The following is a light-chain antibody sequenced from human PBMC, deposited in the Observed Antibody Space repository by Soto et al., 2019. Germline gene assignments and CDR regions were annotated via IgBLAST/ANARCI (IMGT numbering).Light chain of an antibody. Sequence: QSVLTQPPSASGSPGQSVTISCTGTSSDVGGYNYVSWYQQHPGKAPKLMIYAVSKRPSGVPDRFSGSTSGNTASLTVSGLQAEDEADYYCSSYAGSNNYVFGTGTKVTVL. CDR3: SSYAGSNNYV. CDR2: AVS. J-gene: IGLJ1*01. V-gene: IGLV2-8*01. CDR1: SSDVGGYNY.